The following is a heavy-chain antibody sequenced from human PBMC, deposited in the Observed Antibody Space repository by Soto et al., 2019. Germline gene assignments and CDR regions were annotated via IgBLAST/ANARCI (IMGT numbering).Heavy chain of an antibody. D-gene: IGHD3-10*02. CDR1: GYSFTSYW. J-gene: IGHJ6*02. CDR3: ARSTCSGRYYRFCYYVMDV. Sequence: PGESLKISCKGSGYSFTSYWIGWVRQMPGKGLEWMGIIYPGDSDTRYSPSFQGQVTISADKSISTAYLQWSSLKASDTAMYYCARSTCSGRYYRFCYYVMDVWAQGTTVTGSS. CDR2: IYPGDSDT. V-gene: IGHV5-51*01.